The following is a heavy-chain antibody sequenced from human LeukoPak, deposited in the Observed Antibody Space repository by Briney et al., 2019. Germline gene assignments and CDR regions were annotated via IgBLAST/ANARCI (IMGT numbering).Heavy chain of an antibody. Sequence: GGSLRLSCAASGFIFSDFSMNWVRQAPGKGLEWISSISTRSTYIYYADSVKGRFTISRDNDKNSLYLQMHSLRAEDTAVYYCATSAAGPDYWGQGTLVTVSS. D-gene: IGHD6-13*01. J-gene: IGHJ4*02. CDR1: GFIFSDFS. V-gene: IGHV3-21*01. CDR3: ATSAAGPDY. CDR2: ISTRSTYI.